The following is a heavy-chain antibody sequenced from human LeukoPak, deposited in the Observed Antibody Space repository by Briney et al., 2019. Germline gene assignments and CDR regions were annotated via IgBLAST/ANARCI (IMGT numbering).Heavy chain of an antibody. V-gene: IGHV4-59*01. D-gene: IGHD6-19*01. CDR2: VYYSGST. CDR1: GGSISPYY. CDR3: AREGRDNSDWYYFDY. J-gene: IGHJ4*02. Sequence: SETLCLTCTVSGGSISPYYWSWIRQPPGKGLERIGYVYYSGSTNYNPSLKSRVTISVDTSKNQFSLKLGSVTAADTAVYYCAREGRDNSDWYYFDYWGQGTLVTVSS.